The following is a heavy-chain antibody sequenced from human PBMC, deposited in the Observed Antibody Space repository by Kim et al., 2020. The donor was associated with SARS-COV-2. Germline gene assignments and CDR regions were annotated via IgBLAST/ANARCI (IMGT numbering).Heavy chain of an antibody. CDR1: GFTFSSYA. V-gene: IGHV3-30*04. Sequence: GGSLRLSCAASGFTFSSYAMHWVRQAPGKGLEWVAVISYDGSNKYYADSVKGRFTISRDNSKNTLYLQMNSLRAEDTAVYYCARNLVTMVRGVIIYNGAFDIWGQGTMVTVSS. CDR2: ISYDGSNK. D-gene: IGHD3-10*01. CDR3: ARNLVTMVRGVIIYNGAFDI. J-gene: IGHJ3*02.